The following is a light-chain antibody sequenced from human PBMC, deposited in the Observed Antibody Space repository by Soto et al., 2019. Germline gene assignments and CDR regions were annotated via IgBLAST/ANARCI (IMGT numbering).Light chain of an antibody. V-gene: IGLV2-8*01. CDR1: SSDVGGYNY. J-gene: IGLJ2*01. CDR3: SSYAASNNVGV. Sequence: QSALTQPPSASGSPGQSVTISCIGTSSDVGGYNYVSWYQQHPGKAPKLMIYEVIKRPSGVPDRFSGSKSGNTASLTVSGLQAEDEADYYCSSYAASNNVGVFGGGTKLTVL. CDR2: EVI.